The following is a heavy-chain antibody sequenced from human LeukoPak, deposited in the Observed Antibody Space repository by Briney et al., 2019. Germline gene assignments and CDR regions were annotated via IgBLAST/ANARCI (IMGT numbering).Heavy chain of an antibody. CDR2: IYYSGST. J-gene: IGHJ4*02. D-gene: IGHD5-24*01. CDR3: ARADGYKLDY. V-gene: IGHV4-39*07. Sequence: SETLSLTCTVSGGSISSSSYYWGWIRQPPGRGLEWIGSIYYSGSTYYNPSLKSRVTISVDTSKNQCSLKLSSATAADTAGYYCARADGYKLDYWGQGTLVTVSS. CDR1: GGSISSSSYY.